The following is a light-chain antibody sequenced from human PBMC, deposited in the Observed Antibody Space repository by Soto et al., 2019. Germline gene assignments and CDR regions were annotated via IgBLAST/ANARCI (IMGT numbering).Light chain of an antibody. J-gene: IGLJ2*01. Sequence: QSALTQPPSASGSPGQSVTISCTGTSSDVGGYNYVSWYQQHPGKAPKLMIYEVTKRPSGVPDRFSGSKSGNTASLTVSGLQAEDEGDFYCSSYAGNNNFVVFGGGTKLTVL. CDR3: SSYAGNNNFVV. V-gene: IGLV2-8*01. CDR2: EVT. CDR1: SSDVGGYNY.